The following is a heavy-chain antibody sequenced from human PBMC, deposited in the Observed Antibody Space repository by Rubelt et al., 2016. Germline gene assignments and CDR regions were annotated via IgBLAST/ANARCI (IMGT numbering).Heavy chain of an antibody. CDR1: GYTFTSYA. CDR3: ARDPSSWQGWLL. Sequence: QVQLVQSGAELKKPGASVKVSCKASGYTFTSYAMNWVRQAPGQGLEWMGWINTNTGNPTYAQGFRGRFGCSLDTSVSTAYLQIGGLKAEDTAVYYCARDPSSWQGWLLWGQGTLVTVSS. J-gene: IGHJ4*02. CDR2: INTNTGNP. D-gene: IGHD6-13*01. V-gene: IGHV7-4-1*01.